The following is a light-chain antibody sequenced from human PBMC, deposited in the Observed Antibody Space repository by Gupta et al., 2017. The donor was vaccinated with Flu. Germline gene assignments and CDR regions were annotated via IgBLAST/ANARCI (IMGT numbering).Light chain of an antibody. Sequence: ITISCTGTSSDVGGYDYVSWYQQHPGKAPNLMIYDVSNRPSGVSNRFSGSKSGNTASLTISGLQAEDEADYYCNSYSSSSNLIVFGGGTKLTVL. V-gene: IGLV2-14*03. J-gene: IGLJ2*01. CDR2: DVS. CDR3: NSYSSSSNLIV. CDR1: SSDVGGYDY.